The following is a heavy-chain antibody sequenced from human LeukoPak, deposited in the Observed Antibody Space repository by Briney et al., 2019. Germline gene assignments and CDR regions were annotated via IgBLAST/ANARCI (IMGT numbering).Heavy chain of an antibody. Sequence: PGGSLRLSCAASGFTFSSYAMHWVRQAPGKGLEWVAVISYDGSNKYYADSVKGRFTISRDNSKNTLYLQMNSLRAEDTAVYFGASGLISRFDHWGQRTLGTVSS. CDR2: ISYDGSNK. J-gene: IGHJ4*02. D-gene: IGHD3-3*02. CDR1: GFTFSSYA. CDR3: ASGLISRFDH. V-gene: IGHV3-30*04.